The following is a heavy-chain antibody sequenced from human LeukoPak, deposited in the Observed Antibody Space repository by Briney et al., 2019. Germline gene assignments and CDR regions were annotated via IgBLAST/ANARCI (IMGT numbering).Heavy chain of an antibody. J-gene: IGHJ4*02. V-gene: IGHV4-34*01. CDR1: GGSFSGYY. CDR3: ASQSYCSSTSCVDY. Sequence: KSSETLSLTCAVYGGSFSGYYWSWIRQPPGKGLEWIGEINHSGSTNYNPSLKSRVTISVDTSKNQFSLKLSSVTAADTAVYYCASQSYCSSTSCVDYWGQGTLVTVSS. D-gene: IGHD2-2*01. CDR2: INHSGST.